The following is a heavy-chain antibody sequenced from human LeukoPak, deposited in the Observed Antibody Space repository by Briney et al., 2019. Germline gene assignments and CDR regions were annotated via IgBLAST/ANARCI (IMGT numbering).Heavy chain of an antibody. CDR2: MNPNSGNT. D-gene: IGHD3-3*01. V-gene: IGHV1-8*03. CDR3: ARGFWSASPRATYYFYY. CDR1: GYTFTGYY. J-gene: IGHJ4*02. Sequence: ASVKVSCKASGYTFTGYYMHWVRQAPGQGLEWMGWMNPNSGNTGYAQRFQDRVTITRNTSISTAYMELSSLRSEDTAVYYCARGFWSASPRATYYFYYWGQGTLVTVSS.